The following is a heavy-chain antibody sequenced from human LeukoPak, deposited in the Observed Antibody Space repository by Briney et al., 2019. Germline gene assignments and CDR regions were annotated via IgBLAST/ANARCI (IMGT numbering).Heavy chain of an antibody. J-gene: IGHJ4*02. CDR2: ISADNGNT. CDR1: GYTFTSYG. CDR3: AREKNWFGEVHYFDY. V-gene: IGHV1-18*01. D-gene: IGHD3-10*01. Sequence: GASVKVSCKASGYTFTSYGMSWIQQAPGQGLEWMGWISADNGNTNYAQKLQGRLTITTDTSTSTAYMELRSLRSDDTAVYYCAREKNWFGEVHYFDYWGXGTLVTVSS.